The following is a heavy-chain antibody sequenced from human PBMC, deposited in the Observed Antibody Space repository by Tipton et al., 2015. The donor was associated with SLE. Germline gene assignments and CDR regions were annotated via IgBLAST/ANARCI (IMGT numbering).Heavy chain of an antibody. CDR1: GFNFTDYY. CDR2: ISSGGSSV. D-gene: IGHD1-26*01. CDR3: AGELLPSYGMDV. V-gene: IGHV3-11*04. J-gene: IGHJ6*02. Sequence: SLRLSCAASGFNFTDYYMSWIRQAPGKGLEWVSYISSGGSSVYYANSAKGRFTISRDNSKNTLYLQMNSLRAEDTAVYYCAGELLPSYGMDVWGQGTTVTVSS.